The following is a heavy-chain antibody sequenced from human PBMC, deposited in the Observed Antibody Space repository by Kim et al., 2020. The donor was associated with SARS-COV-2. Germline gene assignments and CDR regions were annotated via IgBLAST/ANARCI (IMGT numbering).Heavy chain of an antibody. CDR3: AKALRGATTYGVLGY. D-gene: IGHD1-26*01. Sequence: DTVKGRFTISRDNSKNTLYLQMNSLRAEDTAVYYCAKALRGATTYGVLGYWGQGTLVTVSS. V-gene: IGHV3-23*01. J-gene: IGHJ4*02.